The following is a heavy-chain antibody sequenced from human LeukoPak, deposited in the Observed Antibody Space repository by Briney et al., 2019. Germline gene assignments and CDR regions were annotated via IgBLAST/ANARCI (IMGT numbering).Heavy chain of an antibody. V-gene: IGHV3-23*01. CDR3: AKFQANYYDSSGYGCFDY. Sequence: RTGGSLRLSCAASEFTFSRYAMSWVRQAPGKGLEWVSTISGTGGSTYYADSVKGRFTISRDNSKNTMYLQMNSLRAEDTAVYYCAKFQANYYDSSGYGCFDYWGQGTLVTVSS. J-gene: IGHJ4*02. CDR1: EFTFSRYA. CDR2: ISGTGGST. D-gene: IGHD3-22*01.